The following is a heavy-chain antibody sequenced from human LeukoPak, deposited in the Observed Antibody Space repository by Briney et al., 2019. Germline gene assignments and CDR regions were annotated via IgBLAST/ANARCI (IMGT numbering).Heavy chain of an antibody. CDR2: INPNSGGT. CDR3: ARHVGYSNWFDP. V-gene: IGHV1-2*02. D-gene: IGHD2-15*01. J-gene: IGHJ5*02. CDR1: GYTFTYYY. Sequence: GASVTVSCKASGYTFTYYYIHWVRQAPGQGLEWIGWINPNSGGTNYGQNVQGRVTMTRDTAISTAYMEVRSLRFDDTAMYYCARHVGYSNWFDPWGQGTLVTVHS.